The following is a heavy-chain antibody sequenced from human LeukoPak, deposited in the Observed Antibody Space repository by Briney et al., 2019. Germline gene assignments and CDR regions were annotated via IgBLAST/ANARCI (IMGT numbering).Heavy chain of an antibody. Sequence: CKASXYTXXSYDINWVRQATGQGLEWMGWMNPNSGKTGYAQKFQGRVTITRNTYIRTDYMELSSLRSEDTAVYYCAREIAIGGFDYWGQGTLVTVSS. D-gene: IGHD3-10*01. J-gene: IGHJ4*02. CDR2: MNPNSGKT. CDR3: AREIAIGGFDY. V-gene: IGHV1-8*01. CDR1: XYTXXSYD.